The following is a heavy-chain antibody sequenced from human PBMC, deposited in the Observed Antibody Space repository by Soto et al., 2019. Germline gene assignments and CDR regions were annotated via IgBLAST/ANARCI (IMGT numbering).Heavy chain of an antibody. V-gene: IGHV3-23*01. D-gene: IGHD3-22*01. Sequence: GGSLRLSCAASGFTFSTYAMSWVRQAPGKGLEWVSSISGGSTGTYYADSVKGRFTISRDNSKNTLYLQMSSLRAEDTAVYYCVKARITMIVVVGFDYWGQGTLVTVSS. CDR3: VKARITMIVVVGFDY. J-gene: IGHJ4*02. CDR1: GFTFSTYA. CDR2: ISGGSTGT.